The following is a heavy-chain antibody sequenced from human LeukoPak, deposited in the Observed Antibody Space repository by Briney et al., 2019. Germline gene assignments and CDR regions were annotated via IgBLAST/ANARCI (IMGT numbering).Heavy chain of an antibody. CDR3: ARGADTANGGRNYYYYMDV. J-gene: IGHJ6*03. CDR2: INPNSGGT. V-gene: IGHV1-2*02. Sequence: GASVKVSCKASGYTFTGYYMHWVRQAPGQGLEWMGWINPNSGGTNYAQKFQGRVTMTRDTSISTAYMELSRLRSEDTAVYYCARGADTANGGRNYYYYMDVWGKGTTVTVSS. CDR1: GYTFTGYY. D-gene: IGHD5-18*01.